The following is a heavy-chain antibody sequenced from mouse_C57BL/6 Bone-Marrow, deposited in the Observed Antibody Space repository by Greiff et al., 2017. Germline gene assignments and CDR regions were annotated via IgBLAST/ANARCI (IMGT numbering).Heavy chain of an antibody. CDR2: INPSNGGT. J-gene: IGHJ1*03. Sequence: VKLQQPGTELVKPGASVKLSCKASGYTFTSYWMHWVKQRPGQGLEWIGNINPSNGGTNYNEKFKSKATLTVDKSSSTAYMQLSSLTAEDSAVYYCARSGGWLLRWYCDVWGTGTTVTVSS. D-gene: IGHD2-3*01. CDR1: GYTFTSYW. CDR3: ARSGGWLLRWYCDV. V-gene: IGHV1-53*01.